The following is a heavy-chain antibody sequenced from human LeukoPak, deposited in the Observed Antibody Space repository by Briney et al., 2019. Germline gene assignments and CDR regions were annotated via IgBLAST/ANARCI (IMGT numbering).Heavy chain of an antibody. V-gene: IGHV3-7*01. CDR2: IRQDGSRK. CDR1: GFIFNKYW. D-gene: IGHD6-13*01. J-gene: IGHJ3*02. CDR3: ARDAGSQTDGIWYDAFDM. Sequence: GGSPRLSCAASGFIFNKYWMTWVRQAPGKGLEWVANIRQDGSRKSYVDSVEGRFTISRDNAQNSLFLEMNSLRAEDTAVYYCARDAGSQTDGIWYDAFDMWGPGTRVTVSS.